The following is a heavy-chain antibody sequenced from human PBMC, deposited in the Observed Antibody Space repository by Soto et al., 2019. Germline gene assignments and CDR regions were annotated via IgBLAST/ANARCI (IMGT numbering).Heavy chain of an antibody. Sequence: ASAKVSCKASGFTFISSSMEWVRQARGQRLEVIGRIVVGSGNTNYAQKFQERGTITREMSTSPAYTELSSLRSEDTAVYYCAATKPSPRYIWVSYRPHWFDPSGQATLGTGST. CDR3: AATKPSPRYIWVSYRPHWFDP. CDR1: GFTFISSS. D-gene: IGHD3-16*02. V-gene: IGHV1-58*02. CDR2: IVVGSGNT. J-gene: IGHJ5*02.